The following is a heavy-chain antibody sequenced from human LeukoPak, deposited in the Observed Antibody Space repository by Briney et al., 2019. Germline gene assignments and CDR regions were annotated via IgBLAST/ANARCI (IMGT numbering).Heavy chain of an antibody. CDR1: GFTFSSYE. CDR3: VKDRPNYYGSNGHYYRQNGDY. CDR2: ITSISSAS. Sequence: GGSLRLSCAASGFTFSSYEMNWVRQAPGKGLEWVSSITSISSASFYADSVKGRFTISRDNSRDTLYLQMNSLRAGDTAIYYCVKDRPNYYGSNGHYYRQNGDYWGQGTLVAVSS. D-gene: IGHD3-22*01. V-gene: IGHV3-23*01. J-gene: IGHJ4*02.